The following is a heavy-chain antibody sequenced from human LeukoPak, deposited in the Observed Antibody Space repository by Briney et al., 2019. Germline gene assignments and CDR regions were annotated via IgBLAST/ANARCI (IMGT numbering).Heavy chain of an antibody. D-gene: IGHD6-6*01. CDR1: GYTFTIYY. Sequence: ASVKVSCKAPGYTFTIYYMHWVRQAPGQGLEWMGIINPSGGSTTYAQKFQGRVTMTRDTSTSTVYIELSSLRSDDTAVYYCARVEYSSSSGDYWGQGTLVTVSS. J-gene: IGHJ4*02. CDR3: ARVEYSSSSGDY. CDR2: INPSGGST. V-gene: IGHV1-46*01.